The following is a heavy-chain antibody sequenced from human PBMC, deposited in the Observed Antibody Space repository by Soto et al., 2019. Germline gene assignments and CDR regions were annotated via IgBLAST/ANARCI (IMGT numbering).Heavy chain of an antibody. CDR2: IWYDGSNK. V-gene: IGHV3-33*01. J-gene: IGHJ4*02. D-gene: IGHD3-22*01. CDR3: ARRGYYDSSGYSPPLGY. Sequence: QVQLVESGGGVVQPGRSLRLSCAASGFTFSSYGMHWVRQAPGKGLEWVADIWYDGSNKYYADSVKGRFTISRDNSKNTLYLQMNSLRAEDTAVYYCARRGYYDSSGYSPPLGYWGQGTLVTVSS. CDR1: GFTFSSYG.